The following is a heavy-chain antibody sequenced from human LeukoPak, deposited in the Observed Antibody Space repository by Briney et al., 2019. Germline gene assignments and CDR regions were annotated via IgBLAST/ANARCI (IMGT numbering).Heavy chain of an antibody. CDR2: IYYSGST. V-gene: IGHV4-59*01. J-gene: IGHJ5*02. Sequence: SETLSLTCTVSGGSISSYYWSWIRQPPGKGLEWIGYIYYSGSTNYNPSLKSRVTISVDTSENQFSLKLSSVTAADTAVYYCARAVIRRYYDSGFDPWGQGTLVTVSS. CDR3: ARAVIRRYYDSGFDP. CDR1: GGSISSYY. D-gene: IGHD3-22*01.